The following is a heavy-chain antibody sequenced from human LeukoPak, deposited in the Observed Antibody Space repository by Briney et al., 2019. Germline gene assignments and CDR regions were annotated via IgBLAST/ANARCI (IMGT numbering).Heavy chain of an antibody. CDR2: TNKDGSGT. Sequence: PGGSLRLSCAASAFTFSDYWMHWVRQAPGKGLVSVSRTNKDGSGTTYADSVRGRFSVSRDNAKNTLYLQMNSLRAEDTAVYFCAREKRSSSYVYDIWGQGTMVTVSS. CDR3: AREKRSSSYVYDI. J-gene: IGHJ3*02. D-gene: IGHD6-13*01. CDR1: AFTFSDYW. V-gene: IGHV3-74*01.